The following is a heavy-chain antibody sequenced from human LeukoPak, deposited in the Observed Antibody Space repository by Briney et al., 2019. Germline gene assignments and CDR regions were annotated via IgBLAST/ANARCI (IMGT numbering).Heavy chain of an antibody. Sequence: GGSLRLSCAASGFTFSSYSMNWVRQAPGKGLEWVSYISSSTSTIYYAGSVKGRFTISRDNAKNSLYLQMNSLRAEDTALYYCARGDCSGGSCYLSLTTIDCWGQGTLVTVSS. V-gene: IGHV3-48*01. CDR1: GFTFSSYS. D-gene: IGHD2-15*01. CDR3: ARGDCSGGSCYLSLTTIDC. CDR2: ISSSTSTI. J-gene: IGHJ4*02.